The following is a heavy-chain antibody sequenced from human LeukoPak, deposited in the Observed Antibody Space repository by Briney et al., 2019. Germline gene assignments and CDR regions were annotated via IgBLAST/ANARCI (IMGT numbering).Heavy chain of an antibody. V-gene: IGHV3-33*01. J-gene: IGHJ5*02. Sequence: GGSLRLSCAASGFTFSSYGMHWVRQAPGKGLEWVAVIWYDGSNKYYADSVKGRFTISRDNAKNSLYLQMNSLRDEDTAVYYCATTLVPAATGSWFDPWGQGTLVTVSS. D-gene: IGHD2-2*01. CDR3: ATTLVPAATGSWFDP. CDR1: GFTFSSYG. CDR2: IWYDGSNK.